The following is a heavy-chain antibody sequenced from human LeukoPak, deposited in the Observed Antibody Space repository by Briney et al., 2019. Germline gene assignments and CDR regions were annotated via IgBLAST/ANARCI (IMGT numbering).Heavy chain of an antibody. Sequence: SGTLSLTCTVSGGSISSYYWSWIRQPPGKGLEWIGYIYYSGSTNYNPSLKSRITISVDTSKNQFSLKLSSVTAADTAVYYCASSGYDSSVVDYWGQGTLVTVSS. CDR3: ASSGYDSSVVDY. CDR2: IYYSGST. D-gene: IGHD3-22*01. CDR1: GGSISSYY. V-gene: IGHV4-59*01. J-gene: IGHJ4*02.